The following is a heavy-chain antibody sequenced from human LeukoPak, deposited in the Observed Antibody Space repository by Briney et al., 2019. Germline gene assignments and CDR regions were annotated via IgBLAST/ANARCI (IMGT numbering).Heavy chain of an antibody. D-gene: IGHD3-22*01. CDR3: ARFPSGASSGYY. J-gene: IGHJ4*02. Sequence: SETLSLTCAVYGGSFSGYYWSGIRQPPGKGLEWIGEINHSGSTNYNPSLKSRVTISVDTSKNQFSLKLSSVTAADTAVYYCARFPSGASSGYYWGQGTLVTVSP. V-gene: IGHV4-34*01. CDR1: GGSFSGYY. CDR2: INHSGST.